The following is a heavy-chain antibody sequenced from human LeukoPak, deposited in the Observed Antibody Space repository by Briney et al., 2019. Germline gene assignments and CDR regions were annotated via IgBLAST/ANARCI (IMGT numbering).Heavy chain of an antibody. CDR2: IRSKAYGGTT. CDR3: TRDRVLGYCSSTSCYNYYYYYMDV. V-gene: IGHV3-49*04. J-gene: IGHJ6*03. D-gene: IGHD2-2*01. CDR1: GFTFGGYV. Sequence: GGSLRLSCTASGFTFGGYVMSWVRQAPGKGLEWVGFIRSKAYGGTTEYAASVEGRFTISRDDSKSIAYLQMNSLKTEDTAVYYCTRDRVLGYCSSTSCYNYYYYYMDVWGKGTTVTISS.